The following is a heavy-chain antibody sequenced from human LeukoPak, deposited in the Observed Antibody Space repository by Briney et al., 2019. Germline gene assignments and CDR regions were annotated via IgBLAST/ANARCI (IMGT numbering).Heavy chain of an antibody. J-gene: IGHJ4*02. D-gene: IGHD6-19*01. V-gene: IGHV1-69*04. Sequence: SVKVSCKASGGTFSSYAISWVRQAPGQGLEWMGRIIPIFGIASYAQKFQGRVTITADKSTSTAYMELSSLRSEDTAVYYCARGIAVAERFDYWGQGTLVTVSS. CDR1: GGTFSSYA. CDR2: IIPIFGIA. CDR3: ARGIAVAERFDY.